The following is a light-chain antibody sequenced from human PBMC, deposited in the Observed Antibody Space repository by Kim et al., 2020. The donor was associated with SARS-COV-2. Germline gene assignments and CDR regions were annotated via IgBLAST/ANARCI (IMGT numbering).Light chain of an antibody. J-gene: IGLJ2*01. Sequence: QLVLTQSPSASASLGASVKLTCTLTSGHSSYAIAWHQQQPEKGPRYLMSLKSDGSHTRGDGIPDRFSGSSSGAERYLTISSLQFDDEADYYCQTWGTGIRIFGGGTQLTVL. V-gene: IGLV4-69*01. CDR2: LKSDGSH. CDR3: QTWGTGIRI. CDR1: SGHSSYA.